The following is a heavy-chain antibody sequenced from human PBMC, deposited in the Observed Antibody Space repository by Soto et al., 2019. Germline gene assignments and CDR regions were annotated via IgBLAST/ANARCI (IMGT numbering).Heavy chain of an antibody. J-gene: IGHJ5*02. V-gene: IGHV1-18*01. Sequence: QVQLVQSGAEXKXXXXXVXXSCKAXGYTFTSYGISWVRQAPGQGLEWMGWISAHNGNTNYAQKLQGRVTMTTDTSTSTAYMELRSLKSDDTAVYYCARVLPPFDPWGQGTLVTVSS. CDR3: ARVLPPFDP. CDR1: GYTFTSYG. CDR2: ISAHNGNT.